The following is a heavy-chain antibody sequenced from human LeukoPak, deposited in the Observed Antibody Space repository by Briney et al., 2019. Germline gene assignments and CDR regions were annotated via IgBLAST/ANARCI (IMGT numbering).Heavy chain of an antibody. V-gene: IGHV4-39*07. CDR2: IYYSGST. D-gene: IGHD3-9*01. Sequence: PSETLSLTCTVSGGSISSSSYYWGWIRQPPGKGLEWIGSIYYSGSTYYNPSLKSRVTISVDTSKNQFSLKLSSVTAADTAVYYCARGGLGLDTLRYFDWLLLGYWGQGTLVTVSS. J-gene: IGHJ4*02. CDR1: GGSISSSSYY. CDR3: ARGGLGLDTLRYFDWLLLGY.